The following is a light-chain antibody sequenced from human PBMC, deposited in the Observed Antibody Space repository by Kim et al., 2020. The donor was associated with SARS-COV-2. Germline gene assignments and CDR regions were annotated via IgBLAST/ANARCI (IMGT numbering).Light chain of an antibody. J-gene: IGKJ4*01. CDR1: QGISSS. CDR3: QQHNSYPLT. V-gene: IGKV1-9*01. CDR2: PAS. Sequence: DIQLTQSPSFLSASVGDRVTITCRASQGISSSLAWYQQKPGKAPRLLIYPASILQTGVPSRFSGSGSGTEFTLTITSLQPEDFATYYCQQHNSYPLTFGGGTKVDIK.